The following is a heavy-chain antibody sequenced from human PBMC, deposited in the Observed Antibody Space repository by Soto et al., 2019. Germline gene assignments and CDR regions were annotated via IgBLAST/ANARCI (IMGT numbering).Heavy chain of an antibody. CDR1: GGTFSSYA. J-gene: IGHJ6*02. D-gene: IGHD3-3*01. Sequence: GASVKVSCKASGGTFSSYAISWVRQAPGQGLEWMGGIIPIFGTANYAQKFQGRVTITADESTGTAYMELSSLRSEDTAVYYCARGKYYDFWSGPGYYYYGMDVWGQGTTVTVSS. CDR3: ARGKYYDFWSGPGYYYYGMDV. V-gene: IGHV1-69*13. CDR2: IIPIFGTA.